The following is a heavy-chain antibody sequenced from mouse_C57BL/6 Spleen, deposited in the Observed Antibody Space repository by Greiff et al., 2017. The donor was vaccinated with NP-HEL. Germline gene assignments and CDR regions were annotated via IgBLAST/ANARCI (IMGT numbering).Heavy chain of an antibody. Sequence: QVQLKQSGPGLVAPSQSLSITCTVSGFSLTSYGVHWVRQPLGKGLEWLVVIWSDGSTTYNSALKSRLHISKDNSKSQVFLKMNSLQTDDTAMYYCARHYYGSSYDAMDYWGQGTSVTVSS. CDR3: ARHYYGSSYDAMDY. V-gene: IGHV2-6-1*01. CDR2: IWSDGST. J-gene: IGHJ4*01. CDR1: GFSLTSYG. D-gene: IGHD1-1*01.